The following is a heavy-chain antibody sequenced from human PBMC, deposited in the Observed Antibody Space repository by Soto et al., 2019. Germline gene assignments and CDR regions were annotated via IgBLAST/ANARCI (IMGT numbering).Heavy chain of an antibody. V-gene: IGHV4-39*01. CDR2: IYYSGST. CDR1: GGSISSIIYY. D-gene: IGHD6-6*01. J-gene: IGHJ6*03. Sequence: PSETLSLTCTVSGGSISSIIYYWGWIRQPPGKGLEWIGSIYYSGSTYYNPSLKSRVTISVDTSKNQFSLKLSSVTAADTAVYYCAGRSSSSPIEYYYYYMDVWGKGTTVTVSS. CDR3: AGRSSSSPIEYYYYYMDV.